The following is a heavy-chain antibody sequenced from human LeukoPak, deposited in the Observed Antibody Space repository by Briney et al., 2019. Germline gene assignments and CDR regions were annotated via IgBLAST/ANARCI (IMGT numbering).Heavy chain of an antibody. V-gene: IGHV3-53*04. CDR2: IYSGGDT. D-gene: IGHD4-23*01. CDR3: ARHLTPGYNWFDP. J-gene: IGHJ5*02. CDR1: GFTVSSNY. Sequence: AGGSLRLSCVASGFTVSSNYMSWVRQAPGKGPQWVSVIYSGGDTYYANSVKGRFAISRHNSKNTLYLQMNNLRAEDTAVYYCARHLTPGYNWFDPWGQGTLVTVSS.